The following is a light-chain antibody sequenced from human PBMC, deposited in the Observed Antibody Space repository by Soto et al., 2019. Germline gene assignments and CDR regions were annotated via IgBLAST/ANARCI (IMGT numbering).Light chain of an antibody. CDR3: QQYGSSPGT. Sequence: EIVLTQSPGTLSLSPGERATLSCRASQTISNTFLAWYQQRPGQAPRLLIYGASGRAAGIPDRFSGSGSGTDFTLSISRLEPEDFAVYYCQQYGSSPGTFGQGTKVEIK. CDR2: GAS. CDR1: QTISNTF. J-gene: IGKJ1*01. V-gene: IGKV3-20*01.